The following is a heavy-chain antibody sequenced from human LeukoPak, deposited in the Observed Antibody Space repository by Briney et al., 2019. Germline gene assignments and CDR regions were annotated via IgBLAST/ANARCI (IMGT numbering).Heavy chain of an antibody. D-gene: IGHD3-10*01. J-gene: IGHJ4*02. V-gene: IGHV3-74*01. CDR1: GFTFSSYW. Sequence: PGGSLRLSCAASGFTFSSYWMHWVRQAPGKGLVWVSRIKSDGSSTSYADSVKGRFTISRDNAKNTLYLQMNSLRAEDTAVYYCARDPFGDSSYWGRGTLVTVSS. CDR3: ARDPFGDSSY. CDR2: IKSDGSST.